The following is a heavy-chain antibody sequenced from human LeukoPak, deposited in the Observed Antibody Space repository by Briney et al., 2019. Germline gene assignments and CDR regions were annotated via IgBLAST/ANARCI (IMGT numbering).Heavy chain of an antibody. CDR2: INPNSGGT. Sequence: ASMKVSCKASGYTFTGYYIHWVRQAPGQGLEWMGWINPNSGGTNYAQKFQGRVTMTRDTSISTAYMELSRLRSDDTAVYYCARSAPTLTYDILTAYLGYWGQGTLVTVSS. D-gene: IGHD3-9*01. CDR3: ARSAPTLTYDILTAYLGY. J-gene: IGHJ4*02. V-gene: IGHV1-2*02. CDR1: GYTFTGYY.